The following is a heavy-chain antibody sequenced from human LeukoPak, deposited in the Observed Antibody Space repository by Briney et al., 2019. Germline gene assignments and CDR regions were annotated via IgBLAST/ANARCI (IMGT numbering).Heavy chain of an antibody. J-gene: IGHJ4*02. D-gene: IGHD1-26*01. CDR1: GGSISTTSYY. CDR3: ARLYSGSYYPDY. V-gene: IGHV4-39*02. CDR2: IHNSGHT. Sequence: SETLSLTCTVAGGSISTTSYYWGWIRQPPGKGLEWIGSIHNSGHTYHNPSLQSRLTISRDTSNNHFSLRLSSVTDADTAVYFCARLYSGSYYPDYWGQGTLVTVSS.